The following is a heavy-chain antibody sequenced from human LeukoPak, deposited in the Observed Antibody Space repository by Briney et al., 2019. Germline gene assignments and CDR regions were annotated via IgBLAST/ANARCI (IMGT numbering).Heavy chain of an antibody. D-gene: IGHD3-10*01. Sequence: SETLSLACTVSGGSISGNSLCWGWIRQPPGKGLEWIGSLSDTWNTYYNPSLSSRVSISIDTSNNHFSLRLNSVTDTDTAVYFCAGHPRGQYTRGFSAFEIWGRGTLVTVSS. V-gene: IGHV4-39*02. CDR3: AGHPRGQYTRGFSAFEI. CDR2: LSDTWNT. J-gene: IGHJ3*02. CDR1: GGSISGNSLC.